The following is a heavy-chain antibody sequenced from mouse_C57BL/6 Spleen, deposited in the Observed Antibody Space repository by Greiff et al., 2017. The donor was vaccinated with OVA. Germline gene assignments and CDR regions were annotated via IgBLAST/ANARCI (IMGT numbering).Heavy chain of an antibody. CDR3: AREGRNYGSRGAMDY. D-gene: IGHD1-1*01. J-gene: IGHJ4*01. CDR2: IHPNSGST. CDR1: GYTFTSYW. V-gene: IGHV1-64*01. Sequence: QVQLQHPGAELVKPGASVKLSCKASGYTFTSYWMHWVKQRPGQGLEWIGMIHPNSGSTNYNEKFKSKATLTVDKSSSTAYMQLSSLTSEDSAVYYCAREGRNYGSRGAMDYWGQGTSVTVSS.